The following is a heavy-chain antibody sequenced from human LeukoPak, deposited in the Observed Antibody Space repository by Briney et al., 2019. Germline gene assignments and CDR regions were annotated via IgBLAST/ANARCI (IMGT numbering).Heavy chain of an antibody. CDR1: GYTFTSYG. J-gene: IGHJ5*02. V-gene: IGHV1-18*01. Sequence: GASVKVSCKASGYTFTSYGISWVRQAPGQGLEWMGWISAYNGNTNYAQKLQGRVTMTTDTSTSTAYMELRSLRSDDTAVYYCARDQWFGELLMRWFDPWGQGTLVTVSS. CDR2: ISAYNGNT. CDR3: ARDQWFGELLMRWFDP. D-gene: IGHD3-10*01.